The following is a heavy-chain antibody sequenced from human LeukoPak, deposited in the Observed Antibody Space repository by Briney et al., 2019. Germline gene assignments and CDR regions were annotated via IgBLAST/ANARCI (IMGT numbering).Heavy chain of an antibody. V-gene: IGHV4-30-4*01. D-gene: IGHD4-17*01. CDR3: ASSHYGDSDYFDY. CDR2: IYYSGST. CDR1: GGSISSGDYY. Sequence: KPSETLSLTCTVSGGSISSGDYYWSCIRQPPGKGLEWIGYIYYSGSTYYNPSLKSRVTISVDTSKNQFSLKLSSVTAADTAVYYCASSHYGDSDYFDYWGQGTLVTVSS. J-gene: IGHJ4*02.